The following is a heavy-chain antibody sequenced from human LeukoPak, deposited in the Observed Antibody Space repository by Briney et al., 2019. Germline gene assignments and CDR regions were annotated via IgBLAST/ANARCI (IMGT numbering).Heavy chain of an antibody. CDR2: ISYNSYTI. D-gene: IGHD3-10*01. Sequence: GGSLRLSCPSSGFTFDDYALHWVRQAPGKGLEWVSGISYNSYTIAYADSVKGRFTISRDNAKNSHFLQMSSLRVDYTSLYYCAREFRNGPFHCWGQGTLVTVSS. CDR1: GFTFDDYA. J-gene: IGHJ4*02. CDR3: AREFRNGPFHC. V-gene: IGHV3-9*01.